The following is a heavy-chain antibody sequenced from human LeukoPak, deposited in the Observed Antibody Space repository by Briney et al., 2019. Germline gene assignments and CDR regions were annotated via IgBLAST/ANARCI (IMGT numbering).Heavy chain of an antibody. CDR3: ARSFSDFWSHFDY. CDR1: GGSISSSNFH. J-gene: IGHJ4*02. Sequence: SDTLSLTCTVSGGSISSSNFHWGWIRQPPGKGLEWIGTMYYSGSTYYNPSLKSRVTISVDTSKNQFSLKLSSVTAADTAVYYCARSFSDFWSHFDYWGQGTLVTVSS. V-gene: IGHV4-39*01. CDR2: MYYSGST. D-gene: IGHD3-3*01.